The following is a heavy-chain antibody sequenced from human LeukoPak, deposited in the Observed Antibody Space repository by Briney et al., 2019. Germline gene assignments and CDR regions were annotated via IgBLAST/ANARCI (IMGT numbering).Heavy chain of an antibody. V-gene: IGHV4-59*01. D-gene: IGHD3-3*01. Sequence: PSETLSLTCTVSGGSISSYYCSWIRQPPGKGLEWIGYIYYSGSTNYNPSLKSRVTISVDTSKNQFSLKLSSVTAADTAVYYCARDRSGYPDYWGQGTLVTVSS. CDR3: ARDRSGYPDY. J-gene: IGHJ4*02. CDR1: GGSISSYY. CDR2: IYYSGST.